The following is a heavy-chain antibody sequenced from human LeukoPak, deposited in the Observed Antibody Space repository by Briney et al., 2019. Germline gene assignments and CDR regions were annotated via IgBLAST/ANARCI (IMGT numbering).Heavy chain of an antibody. D-gene: IGHD6-13*01. Sequence: PGGSLRLSCAASGFTFSSYGMHWVGQAPGKGLGGVAVISYDGSNKYYADSVKGRFTISRDNSKNTLYLQMNSLRAEDTAVYYCAKDASSWYLSYFDYWGQGTLVTVSS. V-gene: IGHV3-30*18. CDR2: ISYDGSNK. CDR1: GFTFSSYG. J-gene: IGHJ4*02. CDR3: AKDASSWYLSYFDY.